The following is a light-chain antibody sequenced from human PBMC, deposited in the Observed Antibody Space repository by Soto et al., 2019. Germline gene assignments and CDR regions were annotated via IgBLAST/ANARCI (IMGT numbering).Light chain of an antibody. V-gene: IGKV1-5*03. CDR1: QSISSW. J-gene: IGKJ1*01. Sequence: DIQMTQSPSTLSASVGDRVTITCRASQSISSWLAWYQQKPGKAPNLLIYKASSLEGGVPSRFSGSGSGTEFTLTISSLQPDDFATYYCQHYKSYPWTFGQGTKVEIK. CDR3: QHYKSYPWT. CDR2: KAS.